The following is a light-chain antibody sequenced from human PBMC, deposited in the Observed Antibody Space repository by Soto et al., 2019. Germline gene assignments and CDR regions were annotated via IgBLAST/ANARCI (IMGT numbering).Light chain of an antibody. V-gene: IGKV3-11*01. Sequence: EIVLTQSPSTLSLSPGERATISCRASQSFSSYLAWYQQKPGQAPRLLIYDASKRATGIPARFSGRGSGTDVTLTISSLEPEAFAGYYCQQRSNWPPVITFGQGTRLEIK. CDR1: QSFSSY. J-gene: IGKJ5*01. CDR2: DAS. CDR3: QQRSNWPPVIT.